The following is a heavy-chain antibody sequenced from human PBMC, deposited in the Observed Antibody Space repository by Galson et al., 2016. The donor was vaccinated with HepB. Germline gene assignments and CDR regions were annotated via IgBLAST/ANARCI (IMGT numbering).Heavy chain of an antibody. CDR3: ARVGGDIVAASGHSYRYLYY. V-gene: IGHV5-51*01. D-gene: IGHD5-12*01. CDR1: GYRFTTYW. CDR2: IYPGDSDT. J-gene: IGHJ4*02. Sequence: QSGAEVKKPGESLKISCKASGYRFTTYWIGWVRQVPGKGLEWMGIIYPGDSDTRYSPSFEGQVTISTDKSISTAYLQWSSLKAPDTAMYYCARVGGDIVAASGHSYRYLYYWGQGTLVTVSS.